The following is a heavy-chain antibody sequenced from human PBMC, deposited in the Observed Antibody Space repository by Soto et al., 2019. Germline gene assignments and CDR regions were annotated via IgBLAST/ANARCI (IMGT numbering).Heavy chain of an antibody. V-gene: IGHV3-74*01. CDR3: VGNYDFWSGYSASFFDY. D-gene: IGHD3-3*01. J-gene: IGHJ4*02. CDR1: GFTFSSYW. CDR2: INSDGSST. Sequence: EVQLVESGGGLVQPGGSLRLSCAASGFTFSSYWMHWVRQAPGKGLVWVSRINSDGSSTSYADSVKGRFTISRDNAKNTLYLQMNSLRAEDTAVYYCVGNYDFWSGYSASFFDYWVQGPLVTVSS.